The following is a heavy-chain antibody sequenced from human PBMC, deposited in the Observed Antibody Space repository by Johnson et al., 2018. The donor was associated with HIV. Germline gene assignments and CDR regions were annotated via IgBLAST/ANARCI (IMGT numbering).Heavy chain of an antibody. Sequence: VQLVESGGGLVQPGGSLRLSCAASGFTFSSYWMSWVRQAPGKGLEYVSAISSNGGSTYYANSVKGRFTISRDNSKNTLYLQMNSLRADDTAVYFCARDRRYYDSRGYYAYAFDIWGQGTMVTVSS. CDR1: GFTFSSYW. CDR3: ARDRRYYDSRGYYAYAFDI. J-gene: IGHJ3*02. CDR2: ISSNGGST. D-gene: IGHD3-22*01. V-gene: IGHV3-64*01.